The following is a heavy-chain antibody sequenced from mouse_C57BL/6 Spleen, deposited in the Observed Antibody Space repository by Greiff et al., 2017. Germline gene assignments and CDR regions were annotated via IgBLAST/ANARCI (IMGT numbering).Heavy chain of an antibody. CDR1: GYSITSDY. CDR2: ISYSGST. J-gene: IGHJ4*01. Sequence: VQLKESGPGLAKPSPTLSLTCSVTGYSITSDYWNWIRKFPGNKLEYIGYISYSGSTYYNPSLKSRISITRDTSKNQYYLQLNSVTTEDTATYYCASYRYYGNYAMDYWGQGTSVTVSS. D-gene: IGHD2-1*01. CDR3: ASYRYYGNYAMDY. V-gene: IGHV3-8*01.